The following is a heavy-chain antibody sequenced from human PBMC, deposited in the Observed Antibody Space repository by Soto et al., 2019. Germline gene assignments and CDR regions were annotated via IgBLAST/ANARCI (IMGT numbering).Heavy chain of an antibody. CDR3: ARDPGERNGMSV. CDR1: GFTVSGDY. Sequence: EVQVVESGGDLVQPGGSLRLSCAASGFTVSGDYMNWVRQAPGKGLEWVSVIYRGGETYYADSVKGRFTISRDNSENMVYLLMNSLRAEDTAVYYCARDPGERNGMSVWGQGTTVTVSS. D-gene: IGHD1-26*01. CDR2: IYRGGET. J-gene: IGHJ6*02. V-gene: IGHV3-66*01.